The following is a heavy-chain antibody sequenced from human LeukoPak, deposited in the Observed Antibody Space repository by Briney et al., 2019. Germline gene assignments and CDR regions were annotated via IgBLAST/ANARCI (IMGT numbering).Heavy chain of an antibody. CDR1: GGSISSYY. Sequence: SETLSLTCTVSGGSISSYYWSWIRQPPGKGLEWIGYIYYSGSTNYNPSLKSRVTISVDTSKNQFSLKLSSVTAADTAVYYCARSLRYCSGGSCYVNWFDPWGQGTLVTVSS. D-gene: IGHD2-15*01. V-gene: IGHV4-59*08. J-gene: IGHJ5*02. CDR2: IYYSGST. CDR3: ARSLRYCSGGSCYVNWFDP.